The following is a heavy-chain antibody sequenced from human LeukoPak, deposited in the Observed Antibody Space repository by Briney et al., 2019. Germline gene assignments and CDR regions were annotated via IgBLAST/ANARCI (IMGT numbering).Heavy chain of an antibody. J-gene: IGHJ6*03. CDR2: IYFSGST. CDR1: GGSISGTNSY. Sequence: PSETLSLTCFVSGGSISGTNSYWAWIRQPAGKGLEWIGSIYFSGSTFYKSSLESRLNMSVDMSKNEFSLKVRSVTAADTAVYYCARQRADYYYYYMDVWGKGTTVTVSS. V-gene: IGHV4-39*01. CDR3: ARQRADYYYYYMDV.